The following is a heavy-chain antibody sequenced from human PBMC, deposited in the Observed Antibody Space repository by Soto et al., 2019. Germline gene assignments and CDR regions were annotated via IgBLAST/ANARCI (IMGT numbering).Heavy chain of an antibody. CDR2: INAGNGNT. Sequence: ASVKVSCKASGYTFTSYAMHWVRQAPGQRLEWMGWINAGNGNTKYSQKFQGRVTITRDTSASTAYMELSSLRSEDTAVYYCALVPVGYYDSSGYYYRAQRTLDTGSS. J-gene: IGHJ4*02. CDR1: GYTFTSYA. D-gene: IGHD3-22*01. CDR3: ALVPVGYYDSSGYYY. V-gene: IGHV1-3*01.